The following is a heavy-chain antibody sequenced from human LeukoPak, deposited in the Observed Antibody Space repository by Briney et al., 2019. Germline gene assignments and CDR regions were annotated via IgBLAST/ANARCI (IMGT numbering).Heavy chain of an antibody. Sequence: ASVKVSCKASGYTFSSYGLSWVRQAPGQGLEWMGWIRGNNGDTNYAQKLQGRVTMTTDTSTSTAYMELRSLRSDDTAVYYCARDVGIGGYVNWGQGTLVTVSS. J-gene: IGHJ4*02. D-gene: IGHD5-12*01. CDR1: GYTFSSYG. V-gene: IGHV1-18*01. CDR3: ARDVGIGGYVN. CDR2: IRGNNGDT.